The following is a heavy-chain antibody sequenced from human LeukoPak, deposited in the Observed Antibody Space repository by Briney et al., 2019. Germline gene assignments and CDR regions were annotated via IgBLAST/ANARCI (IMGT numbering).Heavy chain of an antibody. CDR1: GGTFSSYA. CDR2: IIPIFGTA. Sequence: GASVKVSCKASGGTFSSYAISWVRQAPGQGLEWMGGIIPIFGTANYAQKFQGRVTITADESTSTAYMELSSLRSEDTAVYYCARDGTVVTTTVDAFDIWGQGTMVTVSS. D-gene: IGHD4-23*01. CDR3: ARDGTVVTTTVDAFDI. J-gene: IGHJ3*02. V-gene: IGHV1-69*13.